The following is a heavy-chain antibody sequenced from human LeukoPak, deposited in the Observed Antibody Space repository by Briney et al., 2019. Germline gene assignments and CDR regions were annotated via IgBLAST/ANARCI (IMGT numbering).Heavy chain of an antibody. CDR1: GGSISSYY. J-gene: IGHJ4*02. Sequence: SETLSLTCTVSGGSISSYYWSWIRQPPGKGREWSGYIYYSGSTNYNPSLKSRVTISVDTSNNQFSLKLSSVTAADTAVYYCARHGSSWYEKDYFDYWGQGTLVTVSS. CDR2: IYYSGST. D-gene: IGHD6-13*01. CDR3: ARHGSSWYEKDYFDY. V-gene: IGHV4-59*08.